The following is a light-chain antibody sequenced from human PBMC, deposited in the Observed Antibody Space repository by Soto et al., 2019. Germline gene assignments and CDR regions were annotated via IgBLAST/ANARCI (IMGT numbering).Light chain of an antibody. Sequence: QSVLTQPASVSGSPGQSITISCTGTSSDVGGYKYVSWHQQHPGKAPKLMIYEVSNRPSGVSNRFSGSKSGNTASLTISGLQAEDEADYYCSSYTSSNTVVFGGGTKLTVL. V-gene: IGLV2-14*01. CDR1: SSDVGGYKY. J-gene: IGLJ2*01. CDR3: SSYTSSNTVV. CDR2: EVS.